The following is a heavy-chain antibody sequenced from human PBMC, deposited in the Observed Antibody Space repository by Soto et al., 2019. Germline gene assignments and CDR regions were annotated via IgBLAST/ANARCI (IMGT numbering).Heavy chain of an antibody. D-gene: IGHD2-2*01. CDR1: GGSISSYY. Sequence: SETLSLTCTVSGGSISSYYWSWIRQPPGKGLEWIGYIYYSGSTNYNPSLKSRVTISVDTSKNPFSLKLSSVTAADTAVYYCARGAYDSDIVVYYHPWGQGTLVTVPS. CDR3: ARGAYDSDIVVYYHP. V-gene: IGHV4-59*12. J-gene: IGHJ5*02. CDR2: IYYSGST.